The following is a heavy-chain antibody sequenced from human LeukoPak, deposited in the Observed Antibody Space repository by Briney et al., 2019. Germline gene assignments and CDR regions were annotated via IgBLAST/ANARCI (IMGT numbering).Heavy chain of an antibody. D-gene: IGHD3-3*01. CDR2: ISYDGSNK. CDR3: ARGPTYYDFWSGSTRLDY. CDR1: GFTFSSYA. Sequence: GGSLRLSCAASGFTFSSYAMHWVRQAPGKGLEWVAVISYDGSNKYYADSVKGRFTISRDNSKNTLYLQMNSLRAEDTAVYYCARGPTYYDFWSGSTRLDYWGQGTLVTVSS. V-gene: IGHV3-30-3*01. J-gene: IGHJ4*02.